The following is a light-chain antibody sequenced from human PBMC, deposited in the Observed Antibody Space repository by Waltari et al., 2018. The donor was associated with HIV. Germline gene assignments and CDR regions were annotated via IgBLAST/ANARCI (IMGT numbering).Light chain of an antibody. CDR1: QSVSIY. Sequence: EIALTQSPATLSLSPGERATLSCRASQSVSIYLAWYQQKPGQPPRLLIYDASNRATVIPARFSGSGSGTDFTLTISSLEPEDFAVYYCQQRSRWPPAYTFGQGTKLEIK. V-gene: IGKV3-11*01. CDR2: DAS. CDR3: QQRSRWPPAYT. J-gene: IGKJ2*01.